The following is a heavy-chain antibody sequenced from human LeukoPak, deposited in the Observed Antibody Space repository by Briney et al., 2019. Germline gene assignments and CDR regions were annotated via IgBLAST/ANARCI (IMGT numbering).Heavy chain of an antibody. CDR1: GFTFSSYW. J-gene: IGHJ4*02. Sequence: GGSLRLSCAASGFTFSSYWLSWVRQAPGRGLEWVANIKEDGSEKYYVDSVKGRFTISRDNAKNSLYLQMNILRAEDTAVYYCARAGGFTTVRGVITPHGWPYWAQGPLVTVSS. V-gene: IGHV3-7*01. CDR2: IKEDGSEK. D-gene: IGHD3-10*01. CDR3: ARAGGFTTVRGVITPHGWPY.